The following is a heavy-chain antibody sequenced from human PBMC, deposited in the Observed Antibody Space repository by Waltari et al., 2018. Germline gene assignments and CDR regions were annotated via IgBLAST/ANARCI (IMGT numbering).Heavy chain of an antibody. Sequence: EVQLVQSGAEVKKPGATVKISCKASGYTFTDYYMHWVQQAPGKGLEWVGRVDPEDGETIYAEKFQGRVTITAATSTDTAYMELSSRRSEDTAVYYCATDRGVRGVTNDYWGQGTLVTVSS. J-gene: IGHJ4*02. CDR3: ATDRGVRGVTNDY. CDR2: VDPEDGET. CDR1: GYTFTDYY. V-gene: IGHV1-69-2*01. D-gene: IGHD3-10*01.